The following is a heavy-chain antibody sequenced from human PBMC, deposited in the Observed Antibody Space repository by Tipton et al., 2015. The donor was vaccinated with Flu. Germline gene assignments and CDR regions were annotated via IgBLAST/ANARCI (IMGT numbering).Heavy chain of an antibody. D-gene: IGHD4-11*01. J-gene: IGHJ5*02. CDR2: IYYSGSS. CDR1: RGSISSGGAY. V-gene: IGHV4-31*03. CDR3: ARRDYSNYVSDPKSWFDP. Sequence: TLSLTCTVSRGSISSGGAYWSWIRLHPGKGLEWIGCIYYSGSSYYNPSLESRVTISVDTSKNQFSLNMRSVTAADMAVYYCARRDYSNYVSDPKSWFDPWGQGTLVAVSS.